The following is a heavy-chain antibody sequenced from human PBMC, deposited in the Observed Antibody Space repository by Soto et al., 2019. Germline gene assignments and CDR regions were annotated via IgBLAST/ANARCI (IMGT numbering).Heavy chain of an antibody. CDR3: ARYITFGGPQLDY. V-gene: IGHV3-11*05. D-gene: IGHD3-16*01. Sequence: QVQLVESGGGLVKPGGSLRLSCAASGFTFSDYYMSWIRQAPGKGLEWISYISSSSSYTNYADSVKGRFTISRDNAKNSLYLQMNSLRAEDTAVYYCARYITFGGPQLDYWGQGTLVTVSS. CDR1: GFTFSDYY. J-gene: IGHJ4*02. CDR2: ISSSSSYT.